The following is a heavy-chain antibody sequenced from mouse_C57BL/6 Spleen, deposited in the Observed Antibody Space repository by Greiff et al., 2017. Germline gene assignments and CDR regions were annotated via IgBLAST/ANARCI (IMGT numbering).Heavy chain of an antibody. V-gene: IGHV1-81*01. J-gene: IGHJ4*01. CDR1: GYTFTSYG. Sequence: QVQLQQSGAELARPGASVKLSCKASGYTFTSYGISWVKQRTGQGLEWIGEIYPRSGNTYYNEKFKGKATLTADKSSSTAYMELRSLTSEDSAVYFCARSTAQATYYAMDYWGQGTSVTVSS. CDR3: ARSTAQATYYAMDY. CDR2: IYPRSGNT. D-gene: IGHD3-2*02.